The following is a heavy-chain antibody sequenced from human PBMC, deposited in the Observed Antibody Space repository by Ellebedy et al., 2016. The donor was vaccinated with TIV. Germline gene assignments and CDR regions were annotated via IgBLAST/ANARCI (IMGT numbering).Heavy chain of an antibody. Sequence: GGSLRLSCAVSGFSFSRYWMSWVRQAPGKGLEWVANINQDGSEKYYVDSVKGRFTISRDNAKNSLYLQMDSLRAEDTAVYYCAADGSYGDYLSPKHAFHIWGQGTKVIVSS. CDR3: AADGSYGDYLSPKHAFHI. V-gene: IGHV3-7*01. J-gene: IGHJ3*02. D-gene: IGHD4-17*01. CDR1: GFSFSRYW. CDR2: INQDGSEK.